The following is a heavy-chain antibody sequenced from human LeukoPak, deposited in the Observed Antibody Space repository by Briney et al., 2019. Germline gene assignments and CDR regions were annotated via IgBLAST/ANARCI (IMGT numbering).Heavy chain of an antibody. V-gene: IGHV4-59*01. CDR2: IYYSGST. CDR1: GGSISSYY. Sequence: SETLSLTCTVSGGSISSYYWSWIRQPPGKGLEWIGYIYYSGSTNYNPSLKSRVTISVDTSKNQFSLKPSSVTAADTAVYYCARLGSVLLWFGELPPDYWGQGTLVTVSS. CDR3: ARLGSVLLWFGELPPDY. D-gene: IGHD3-10*01. J-gene: IGHJ4*02.